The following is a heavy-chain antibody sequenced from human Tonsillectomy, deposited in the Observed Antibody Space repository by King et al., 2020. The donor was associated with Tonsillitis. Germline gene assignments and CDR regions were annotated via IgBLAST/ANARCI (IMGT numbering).Heavy chain of an antibody. D-gene: IGHD3-3*01. CDR1: GFTLSRFA. J-gene: IGHJ5*02. CDR3: VGVDDFWSGSSNWSGP. V-gene: IGHV3-64D*08. Sequence: VQLVESGGGLVQPGGSLRLSCSASGFTLSRFAMHWVRQAPGEGLEYVSSVNSYVGSTHYGYSVKGRFTVSRDTTNNTVYLQMSSLRAEETAVYHCVGVDDFWSGSSNWSGPWGQGTLVTVSS. CDR2: VNSYVGST.